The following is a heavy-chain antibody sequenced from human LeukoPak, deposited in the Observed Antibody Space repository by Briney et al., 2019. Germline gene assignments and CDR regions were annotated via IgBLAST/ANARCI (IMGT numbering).Heavy chain of an antibody. CDR2: IYYSGST. J-gene: IGHJ4*02. CDR1: GGSISSYY. V-gene: IGHV4-59*12. D-gene: IGHD2-2*01. Sequence: SETLSLTCTVSGGSISSYYWSWIRQPPGKGLEWIGYIYYSGSTNYNPSLKSRVTISVDTSKNQFSLKLSSVTAADTAIYYCARVDGVPGPVNYWGQGTLVTVSS. CDR3: ARVDGVPGPVNY.